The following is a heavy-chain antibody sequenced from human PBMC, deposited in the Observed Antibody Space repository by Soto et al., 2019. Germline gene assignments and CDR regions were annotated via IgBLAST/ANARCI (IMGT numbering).Heavy chain of an antibody. CDR2: IWYDGSNK. CDR1: GFTFSSYG. CDR3: ARSLGWAGTGDYYYYYGMDV. D-gene: IGHD6-19*01. J-gene: IGHJ6*02. Sequence: GGSLRLSCAASGFTFSSYGMHWVRQAPGKGLEWVAVIWYDGSNKYYADSVKGRFTISRDNSKNTLYLQMNSLRAEDTAVYYCARSLGWAGTGDYYYYYGMDVWGQGTTVTVSS. V-gene: IGHV3-33*01.